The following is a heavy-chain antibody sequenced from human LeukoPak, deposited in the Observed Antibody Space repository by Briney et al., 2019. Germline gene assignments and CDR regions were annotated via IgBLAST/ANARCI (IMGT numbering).Heavy chain of an antibody. CDR2: IIPILGIA. CDR1: GGTFSSYA. V-gene: IGHV1-69*04. D-gene: IGHD4/OR15-4a*01. Sequence: SVKVSCKASGGTFSSYAISWVRQAPGQGLEWMGRIIPILGIANYAQKFQGRVTITADKSTSTAYMELSSLRSEDTAVYYCARAGRLWTYRPENWFDPWGQGTLVTVSS. J-gene: IGHJ5*02. CDR3: ARAGRLWTYRPENWFDP.